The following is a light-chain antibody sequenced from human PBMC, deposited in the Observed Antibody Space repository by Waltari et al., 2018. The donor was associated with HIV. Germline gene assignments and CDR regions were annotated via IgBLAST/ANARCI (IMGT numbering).Light chain of an antibody. CDR1: NSALSNY. CDR2: DLN. CDR3: SSYVGSGRL. J-gene: IGLJ2*01. Sequence: SDLTQPASVSGPPGQSITISCTATNSALSNYISWYQHHPGDAPKCILFDLNRGPSGVSDRFSGSKSGNTASLTISWLQADDEADYCCSSYVGSGRLFGGGTKVTVL. V-gene: IGLV2-14*03.